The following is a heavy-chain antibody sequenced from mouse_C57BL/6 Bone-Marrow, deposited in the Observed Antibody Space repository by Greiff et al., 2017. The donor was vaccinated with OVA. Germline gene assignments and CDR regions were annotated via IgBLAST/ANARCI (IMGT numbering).Heavy chain of an antibody. D-gene: IGHD1-1*01. CDR2: IDPSDSYT. V-gene: IGHV1-69*01. CDR3: ASDYYGSYWFFDV. CDR1: GYTFTSYW. Sequence: QVQLKQPGAELVMPGASVKLSCKASGYTFTSYWMYWVKQRPGQGLEWIGEIDPSDSYTNYNQKFKGKSTLTVDKSSSTPYMQLSSLTSEDSAVYYCASDYYGSYWFFDVWGTGTTVTVSS. J-gene: IGHJ1*03.